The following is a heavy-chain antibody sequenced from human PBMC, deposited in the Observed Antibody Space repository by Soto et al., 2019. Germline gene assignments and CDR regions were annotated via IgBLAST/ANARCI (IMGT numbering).Heavy chain of an antibody. CDR3: AKATPRYDFWSGYYPDFDY. CDR2: ISGSGGST. V-gene: IGHV3-23*01. D-gene: IGHD3-3*01. J-gene: IGHJ4*02. CDR1: GFTFSSYA. Sequence: GGSLRLSCAASGFTFSSYAMSWVRQAPGKGLEWVSAISGSGGSTYYADSVKGRFTISRDNSKNTLYLQMNSLRAEDTAVYYCAKATPRYDFWSGYYPDFDYWGQGTLVTVSS.